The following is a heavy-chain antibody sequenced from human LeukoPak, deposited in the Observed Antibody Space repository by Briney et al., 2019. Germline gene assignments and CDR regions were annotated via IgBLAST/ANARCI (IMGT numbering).Heavy chain of an antibody. D-gene: IGHD6-19*01. Sequence: PRGSLRLSCAASGITVSDNYMSWVRLAPGKGLEWVSVIYSGGSTYYADSVKGRFTISRDNSRNTLYLQMNSLRAEDTAVYYCARENKAVAAHYFDYWGQGTLVTVSS. CDR3: ARENKAVAAHYFDY. J-gene: IGHJ4*02. CDR2: IYSGGST. V-gene: IGHV3-66*01. CDR1: GITVSDNY.